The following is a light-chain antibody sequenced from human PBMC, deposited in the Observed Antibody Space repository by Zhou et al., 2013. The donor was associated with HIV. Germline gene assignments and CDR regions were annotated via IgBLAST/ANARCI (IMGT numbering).Light chain of an antibody. CDR2: DAS. V-gene: IGKV3-11*01. Sequence: EVVLTQSPATLSLSPGERATLSCRASQSISTYLVWYQQKPGQAPRLLIYDASDRVTGVPARFSGSGSGTDFTLTISSLEPEDFAVYYCQQRSNWPPGLTFGGGTKVEIK. J-gene: IGKJ4*01. CDR3: QQRSNWPPGLT. CDR1: QSISTY.